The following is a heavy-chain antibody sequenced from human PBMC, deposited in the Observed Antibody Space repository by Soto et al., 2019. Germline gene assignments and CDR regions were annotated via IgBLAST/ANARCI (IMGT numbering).Heavy chain of an antibody. CDR1: RYTFTGYA. Sequence: ASVKVSCKASRYTFTGYAMHWVRQAPGQRLEWMGWINAGNGNTKYSQKFQGRVTITRDTSASTAYMELSSLRSEDTAVYYCARAVAVAADFDYWGQGTLVTVS. V-gene: IGHV1-3*01. CDR2: INAGNGNT. CDR3: ARAVAVAADFDY. J-gene: IGHJ4*02. D-gene: IGHD6-19*01.